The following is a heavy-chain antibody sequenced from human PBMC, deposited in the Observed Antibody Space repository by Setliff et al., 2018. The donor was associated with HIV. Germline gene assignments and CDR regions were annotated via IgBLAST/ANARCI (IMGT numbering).Heavy chain of an antibody. J-gene: IGHJ4*01. CDR1: GDIFNNNA. D-gene: IGHD2-8*02. V-gene: IGHV1-3*01. CDR2: INVGSGDT. CDR3: ARGALLAAFDFDH. Sequence: ASVKVSCKASGDIFNNNAINWVRQAPGQGLEWMGRINVGSGDTKYSQDFQGRLSLTRDTSANTVYMELSSLTSDDTAVYFCARGALLAAFDFDHWGHGTLVTVSS.